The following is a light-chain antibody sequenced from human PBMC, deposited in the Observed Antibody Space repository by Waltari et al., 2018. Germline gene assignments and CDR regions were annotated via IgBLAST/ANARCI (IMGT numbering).Light chain of an antibody. J-gene: IGKJ3*01. Sequence: DIQLTQSPSTISASVADRVTITRRASQSISRWLAWYQQKPGKAPKLLIHKASSLQSGVPSRFSGSGSGTEFTFNITSLQPDDFATYYCQHYNSFSALLTFGPGTQVDIK. CDR2: KAS. V-gene: IGKV1-5*03. CDR1: QSISRW. CDR3: QHYNSFSALLT.